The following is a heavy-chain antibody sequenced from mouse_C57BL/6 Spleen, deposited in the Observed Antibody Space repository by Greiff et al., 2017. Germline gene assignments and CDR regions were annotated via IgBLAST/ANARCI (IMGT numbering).Heavy chain of an antibody. V-gene: IGHV14-3*01. CDR2: IDPANGNT. Sequence: EVKLVESVAELVRPGASVKLSCTASGFNIKNTYMHWVKQRPEQGLEWIGRIDPANGNTKYAPKFQGKATITADTSSNTAYLQLSSLTSEDTAIYYCARSVYSNYKSYYARDYWGQGTSVTVSS. CDR1: GFNIKNTY. D-gene: IGHD2-5*01. J-gene: IGHJ4*01. CDR3: ARSVYSNYKSYYARDY.